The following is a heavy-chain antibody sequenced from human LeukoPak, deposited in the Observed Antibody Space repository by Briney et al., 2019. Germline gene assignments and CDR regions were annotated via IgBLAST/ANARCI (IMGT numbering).Heavy chain of an antibody. V-gene: IGHV3-30*03. CDR3: ATTVAGTRNAFDI. J-gene: IGHJ3*02. Sequence: PGRSLRLSCAASGFTFSSYGMHWVRLAPGKGLEWVAVISYDGSNKYYADSVKGRFTISRDNSKNTLYLQMNSLRAEDTAVYYCATTVAGTRNAFDIWGQGTMVTVSS. CDR1: GFTFSSYG. D-gene: IGHD6-19*01. CDR2: ISYDGSNK.